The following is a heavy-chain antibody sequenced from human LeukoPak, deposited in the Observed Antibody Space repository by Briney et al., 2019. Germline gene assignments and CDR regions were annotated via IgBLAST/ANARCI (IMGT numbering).Heavy chain of an antibody. Sequence: GASVKVSCKTSGYTFINYYIHWVRQAPGQGLEWMGIINPDGGSTSYAQKFRGRLTITRDTSTSTVYMEFSSLTSEDTALYYCARGLRDYGDRVGYYMDVWAKGPTVIVSS. CDR2: INPDGGST. D-gene: IGHD4-17*01. CDR1: GYTFINYY. CDR3: ARGLRDYGDRVGYYMDV. J-gene: IGHJ6*03. V-gene: IGHV1-46*01.